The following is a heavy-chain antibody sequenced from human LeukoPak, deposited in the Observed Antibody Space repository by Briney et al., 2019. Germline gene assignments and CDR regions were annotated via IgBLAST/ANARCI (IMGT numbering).Heavy chain of an antibody. CDR1: GDSVTRPSYP. J-gene: IGHJ5*02. V-gene: IGHV4-30-2*01. CDR2: IYHSGST. D-gene: IGHD3-22*01. Sequence: SETLSLTCGVSGDSVTRPSYPWTWIRQPPGKGLEWIGYIYHSGSTYYNPSLKSRVTISVDRSKNQFSLKLSSVTAADTAVYYCAGYDTAFDPWGQGTLVTVSS. CDR3: AGYDTAFDP.